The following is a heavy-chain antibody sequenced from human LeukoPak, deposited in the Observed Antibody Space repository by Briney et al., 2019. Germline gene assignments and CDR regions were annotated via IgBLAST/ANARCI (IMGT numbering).Heavy chain of an antibody. V-gene: IGHV3-21*01. CDR2: ISSSNSYI. CDR3: ARDLVAAFDI. D-gene: IGHD2-15*01. J-gene: IGHJ3*02. CDR1: AFTFSSYS. Sequence: NPGRSLRLSCAASAFTFSSYSMNWVRPAPGKGLEWVSSISSSNSYIYYADSVKGRFTISRDNAKNSLYLQMDSLRAEDTAVYYCARDLVAAFDIWGQGTMVTVSS.